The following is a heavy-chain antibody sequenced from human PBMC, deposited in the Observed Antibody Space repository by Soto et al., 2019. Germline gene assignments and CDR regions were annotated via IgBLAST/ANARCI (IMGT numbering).Heavy chain of an antibody. J-gene: IGHJ4*02. Sequence: SETLSLTCTVSGGSISSGGDYWSWIRQHPGKGLEWIGYIYYSGSTYYNPSLKSRVTISVDTSKNQFSLKLSSVTAADTAVYYCARDRRYYDSSGYSSFDYWGQGTLVTVSS. D-gene: IGHD3-22*01. CDR2: IYYSGST. V-gene: IGHV4-31*03. CDR3: ARDRRYYDSSGYSSFDY. CDR1: GGSISSGGDY.